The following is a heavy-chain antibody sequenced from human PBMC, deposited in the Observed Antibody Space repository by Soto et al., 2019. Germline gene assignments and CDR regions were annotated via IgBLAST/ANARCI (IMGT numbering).Heavy chain of an antibody. J-gene: IGHJ6*02. V-gene: IGHV3-9*01. CDR3: AKDRGSGSYAANYYYYGMDV. CDR1: GFTFDDYA. Sequence: DEQLVESGGGLVQPGRSLRLSCAASGFTFDDYAMHWVRQAPGKGLEWVSGINWNSGSIGYADSVKSRFTISRDNAKTSLYLQMNSLRAEDTALYYCAKDRGSGSYAANYYYYGMDVWGQGTTVTVSS. D-gene: IGHD3-10*01. CDR2: INWNSGSI.